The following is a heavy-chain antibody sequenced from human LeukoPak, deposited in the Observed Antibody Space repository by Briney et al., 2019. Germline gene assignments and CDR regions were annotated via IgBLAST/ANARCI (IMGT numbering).Heavy chain of an antibody. D-gene: IGHD4-17*01. J-gene: IGHJ3*02. CDR3: ARHRGGDYGLDAFDM. CDR1: GYSFTSYW. CDR2: IDPSDSYT. Sequence: GESLKISCKGSGYSFTSYWIGRVRQMPGKGLEWMGRIDPSDSYTNYSPSFQGHVTISTDKSISTAYLQWSSLKASDTAMYYCARHRGGDYGLDAFDMWGQGTMVTVSS. V-gene: IGHV5-10-1*01.